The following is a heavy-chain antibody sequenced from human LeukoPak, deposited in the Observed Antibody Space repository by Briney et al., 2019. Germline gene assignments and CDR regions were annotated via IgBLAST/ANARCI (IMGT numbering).Heavy chain of an antibody. CDR1: GFTFSSYA. J-gene: IGHJ4*02. Sequence: GGSLRLSCAASGFTFSSYAMHWVRQAPGKGLEWVAVISYDGSNKYYADSVKGRFTISRDNSKNTLYLQMNSLRAEDTAVYYCARERIGHFDYWGQGTLVTVSS. CDR2: ISYDGSNK. D-gene: IGHD2-15*01. CDR3: ARERIGHFDY. V-gene: IGHV3-30*14.